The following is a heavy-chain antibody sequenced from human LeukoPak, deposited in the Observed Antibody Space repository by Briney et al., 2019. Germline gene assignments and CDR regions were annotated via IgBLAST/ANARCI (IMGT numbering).Heavy chain of an antibody. D-gene: IGHD6-13*01. V-gene: IGHV3-74*01. CDR2: INPDGSIT. J-gene: IGHJ6*02. CDR3: AREGVWRQQLVDYYYGMDV. CDR1: GFTFSDYW. Sequence: PGGSLRLSCAASGFTFSDYWMHWVRQAPGKGLVWVSRINPDGSITNHADSVKGRFTISRDNADNTLYLQMNSLRAEDTAAYYCAREGVWRQQLVDYYYGMDVWGQGTTVTVSS.